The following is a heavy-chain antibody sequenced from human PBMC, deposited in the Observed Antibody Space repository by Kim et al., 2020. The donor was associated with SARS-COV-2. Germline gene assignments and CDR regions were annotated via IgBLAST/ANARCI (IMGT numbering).Heavy chain of an antibody. J-gene: IGHJ3*02. CDR1: GYTFTSYA. Sequence: ASVKVSCKASGYTFTSYAMHWVRQAPGQRLEWMGWINAGNGNTKYSQKFQGRVTITRDTSASTAYMELSSLRSEDTAVYYCARDGWNDDGLCAFDIWGQGTMVTVSS. V-gene: IGHV1-3*01. CDR2: INAGNGNT. D-gene: IGHD1-1*01. CDR3: ARDGWNDDGLCAFDI.